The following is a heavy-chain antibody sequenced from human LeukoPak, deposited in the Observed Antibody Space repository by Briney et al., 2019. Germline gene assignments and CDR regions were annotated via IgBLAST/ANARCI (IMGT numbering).Heavy chain of an antibody. CDR3: ARDARTYYYDSSGYYLSLDDAFDI. J-gene: IGHJ3*02. V-gene: IGHV6-1*01. D-gene: IGHD3-22*01. CDR1: GDSVSSNRAA. Sequence: SQTLSLTGAISGDSVSSNRAAWNWIRQSPSRGLEWLGRTYYRSKWYNDYAVPVKSRITINPDTSKNQFSLQLNSVPPEDTAVYYCARDARTYYYDSSGYYLSLDDAFDIWGQGTMVTVSS. CDR2: TYYRSKWYN.